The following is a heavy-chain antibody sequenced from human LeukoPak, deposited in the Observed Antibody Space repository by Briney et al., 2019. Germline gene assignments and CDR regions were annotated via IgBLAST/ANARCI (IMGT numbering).Heavy chain of an antibody. J-gene: IGHJ4*02. CDR1: GGSISSSSYY. D-gene: IGHD3-16*01. CDR3: ARDLMTYFDY. Sequence: SETLSLTCTVSGGSISSSSYYWGWIRQPPGKGLEWIGSIYYSGSTYYNPSLKSRVTISVDTSKNQFSLKLSSVTAADTAVYYCARDLMTYFDYWGQGTLVTVSS. V-gene: IGHV4-39*07. CDR2: IYYSGST.